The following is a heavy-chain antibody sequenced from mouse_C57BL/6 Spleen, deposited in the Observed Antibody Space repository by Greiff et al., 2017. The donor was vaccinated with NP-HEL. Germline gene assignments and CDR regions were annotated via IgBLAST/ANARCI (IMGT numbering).Heavy chain of an antibody. Sequence: QVQLQQSGPELVKPGASVKISCKASGYSFTSYYIHWVKQRPGQGLEWIGWIYPGSGNTKYNEKFKGKATLTADTSSSTAYMQLSSLTSEDSAVYYCARGDWEGYWYFDVWGTGTTVTVSS. CDR1: GYSFTSYY. V-gene: IGHV1-66*01. CDR2: IYPGSGNT. J-gene: IGHJ1*03. D-gene: IGHD4-1*01. CDR3: ARGDWEGYWYFDV.